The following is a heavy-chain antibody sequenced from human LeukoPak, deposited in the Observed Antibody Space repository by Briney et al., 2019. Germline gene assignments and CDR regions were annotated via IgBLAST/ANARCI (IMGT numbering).Heavy chain of an antibody. V-gene: IGHV4-34*01. CDR2: INHSGST. J-gene: IGHJ4*01. Sequence: SETLSLTCAVYGGSFSGYYWSWIRQPPGKGLERIGEINHSGSTNYNPSLKSRVTISVDTSKNQFSLKLSSVTAADTAVNYCARGVSSSAYFDYWGQEPWSPSPQ. CDR1: GGSFSGYY. D-gene: IGHD6-6*01. CDR3: ARGVSSSAYFDY.